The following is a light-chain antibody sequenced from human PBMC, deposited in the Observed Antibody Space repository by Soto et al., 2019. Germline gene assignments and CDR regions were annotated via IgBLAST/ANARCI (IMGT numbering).Light chain of an antibody. J-gene: IGKJ3*01. Sequence: DIQMTQSPSTLSASVGDRVTITCRASQSISNWLAWYQQNPGKAPKLLIYKAPSLESGVPSRFSGSGSGTEFTLTISSLQPDDFASYYCQQFNTYPFSVGPGSKVDIK. CDR3: QQFNTYPFS. V-gene: IGKV1-5*03. CDR2: KAP. CDR1: QSISNW.